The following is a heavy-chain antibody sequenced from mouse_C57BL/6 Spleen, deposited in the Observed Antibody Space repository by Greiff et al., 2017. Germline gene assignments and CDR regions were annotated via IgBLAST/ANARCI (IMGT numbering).Heavy chain of an antibody. CDR2: IYPGSGST. CDR1: GYTFTSYW. CDR3: ARRETAQDTYAMDY. J-gene: IGHJ4*01. Sequence: QVQLQQPGAELVKPGASVKMSCKASGYTFTSYWITWVKQRPGQGLEWIGDIYPGSGSTNYNEKFKSKATLTVDTSSSTAYMQLSSLTSEDSAVYYGARRETAQDTYAMDYWGQGTSVTVSS. D-gene: IGHD3-2*02. V-gene: IGHV1-55*01.